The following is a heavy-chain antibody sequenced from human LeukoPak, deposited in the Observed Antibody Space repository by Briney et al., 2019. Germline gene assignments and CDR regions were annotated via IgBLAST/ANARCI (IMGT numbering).Heavy chain of an antibody. J-gene: IGHJ4*02. V-gene: IGHV4-34*01. CDR1: GGSFSGYY. Sequence: SETLSLTCAVYGGSFSGYYWSWIRQPPGKGLEWIGSIYYSGSTYYNPSLKSRVTISVDTSKNQFSLKLSSVTAADTAVYYCARQAYYYDSSGFLYYFDYWGQGTLVTVSS. CDR2: IYYSGST. D-gene: IGHD3-22*01. CDR3: ARQAYYYDSSGFLYYFDY.